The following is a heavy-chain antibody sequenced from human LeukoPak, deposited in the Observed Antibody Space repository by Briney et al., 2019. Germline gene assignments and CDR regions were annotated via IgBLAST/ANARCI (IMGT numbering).Heavy chain of an antibody. CDR1: GFTFSSYW. D-gene: IGHD6-13*01. Sequence: GGSLRLSCAGSGFTFSSYWMSWVRRAPGKGPEWVANIKQDGREKHYVDSVKGRFTISRDNAKSSLYLQMNSLRAEDTAVYYCTRDEAAATNWGQGTLVTVSS. V-gene: IGHV3-7*01. J-gene: IGHJ4*02. CDR3: TRDEAAATN. CDR2: IKQDGREK.